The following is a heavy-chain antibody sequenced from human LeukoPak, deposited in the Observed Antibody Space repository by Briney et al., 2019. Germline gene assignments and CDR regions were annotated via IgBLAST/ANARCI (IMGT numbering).Heavy chain of an antibody. Sequence: ASVKVSCKASGYTFTSYGISWVRQAPGQGLEWMGWISAYNGNTNYAQKLQGRVTMTTDTSTSTAYMELRSLRSDDTAVYYCARATGYQLLSLYYYYMDVRGKGTTVTVSS. CDR1: GYTFTSYG. D-gene: IGHD2-2*01. CDR2: ISAYNGNT. J-gene: IGHJ6*03. CDR3: ARATGYQLLSLYYYYMDV. V-gene: IGHV1-18*01.